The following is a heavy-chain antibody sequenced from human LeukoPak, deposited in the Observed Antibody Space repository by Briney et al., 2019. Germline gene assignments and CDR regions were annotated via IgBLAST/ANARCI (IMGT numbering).Heavy chain of an antibody. J-gene: IGHJ3*01. CDR2: IKSKSGTV. D-gene: IGHD4-23*01. CDR3: TTDSYGGKYGNDAFDD. Sequence: GGSLRLSCAASGFTFNIAWLSWVRQAPGKGLEWIGRIKSKSGTVNYAAPVEGRFSIPRDDSKNTLYLQMNSLRTEDTAVYYCTTDSYGGKYGNDAFDDWGQGTMVTVSS. V-gene: IGHV3-15*01. CDR1: GFTFNIAW.